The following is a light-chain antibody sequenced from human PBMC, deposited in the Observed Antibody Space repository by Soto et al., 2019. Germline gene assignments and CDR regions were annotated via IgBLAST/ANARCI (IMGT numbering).Light chain of an antibody. CDR3: CSFAGSSTFDVV. Sequence: QSALTQRASVSGSPGQSLTISCTGTSSDVGSYNLVSWYQQHPGKAPKLMIYEGSKRPSGVSNRFSGSKSGNTASLTISGLQAEDEADYYCCSFAGSSTFDVVFGGGTKLTVL. CDR1: SSDVGSYNL. J-gene: IGLJ2*01. CDR2: EGS. V-gene: IGLV2-23*03.